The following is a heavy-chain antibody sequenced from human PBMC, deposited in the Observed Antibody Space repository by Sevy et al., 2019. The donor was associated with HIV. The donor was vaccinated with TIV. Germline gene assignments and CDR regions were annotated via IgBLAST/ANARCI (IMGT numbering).Heavy chain of an antibody. CDR3: ARDHNWGPDY. J-gene: IGHJ4*02. Sequence: ASVKVSCKASGYSFSDHYFHWVRQAPGQGLEWMGWLHPGRGVTNYAQKFQGRVTMTGDTSIRTGFLELTTLKSDDTAVYFCARDHNWGPDYWGQGTLVTVSS. D-gene: IGHD7-27*01. CDR1: GYSFSDHY. V-gene: IGHV1-2*02. CDR2: LHPGRGVT.